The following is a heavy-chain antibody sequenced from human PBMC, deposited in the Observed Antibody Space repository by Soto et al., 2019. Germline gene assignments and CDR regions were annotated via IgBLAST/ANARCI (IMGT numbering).Heavy chain of an antibody. J-gene: IGHJ4*02. CDR2: LSNDGKKE. V-gene: IGHV3-30*04. D-gene: IGHD2-21*01. Sequence: QVQLVQSGGGVVQPGRSPRLSCVATGFTFSNFAMHWVRQSPGKGLEWVAGLSNDGKKEFYADSVKGRFTISRDNSKNTQHLQMNSLRPEDTAVYYCARGAHFVVVRGMCNWGQGALVTVSS. CDR3: ARGAHFVVVRGMCN. CDR1: GFTFSNFA.